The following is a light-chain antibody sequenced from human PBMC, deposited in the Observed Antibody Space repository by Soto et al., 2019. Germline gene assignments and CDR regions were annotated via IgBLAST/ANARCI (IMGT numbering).Light chain of an antibody. CDR1: EDVSRW. CDR2: GAT. Sequence: DIQMTQSPSYVYASVGDTVTFTCRASEDVSRWLGWYQQKPGRAPSLLIFGATSLQDGVPSRFSATESGTHFTLTINGVQPDDFATYFFQQANVFPRSFGQGTKLDFK. V-gene: IGKV1D-12*01. CDR3: QQANVFPRS. J-gene: IGKJ2*01.